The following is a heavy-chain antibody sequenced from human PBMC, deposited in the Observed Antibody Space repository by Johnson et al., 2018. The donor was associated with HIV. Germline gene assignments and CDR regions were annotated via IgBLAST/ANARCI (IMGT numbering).Heavy chain of an antibody. D-gene: IGHD2-15*01. CDR3: AKDLTRGGNAGPALDI. CDR1: GFTVSSNY. Sequence: QVQLVESGGGLVQPGGSLRLSCAASGFTVSSNYMSWVRQAPGKGMEWVAVISYDGSNKYYVDSVKGRFTISRDNSKNTLYLQMNSLRAVDTAVYYCAKDLTRGGNAGPALDIWGQGTMVTVSS. J-gene: IGHJ3*02. CDR2: ISYDGSNK. V-gene: IGHV3-30*18.